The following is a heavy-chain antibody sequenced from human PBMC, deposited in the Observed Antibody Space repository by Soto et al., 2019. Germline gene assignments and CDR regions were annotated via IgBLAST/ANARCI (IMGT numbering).Heavy chain of an antibody. Sequence: GXSVKVSCKASVYTFTSYYMHWVRQAPGQGLEWMGIINPSGGSTSYAQKFQGRVTMTRDTSTSTVYMELSSLRSEDTAVYYCAREVRFLEWFRGMDVWGQGTTVTGSS. CDR1: VYTFTSYY. V-gene: IGHV1-46*01. CDR3: AREVRFLEWFRGMDV. D-gene: IGHD3-3*01. CDR2: INPSGGST. J-gene: IGHJ6*02.